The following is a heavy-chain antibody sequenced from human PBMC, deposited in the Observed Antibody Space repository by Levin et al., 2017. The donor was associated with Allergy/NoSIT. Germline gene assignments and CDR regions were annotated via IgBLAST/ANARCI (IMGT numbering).Heavy chain of an antibody. J-gene: IGHJ6*02. V-gene: IGHV7-4-1*02. CDR3: ARDAFDCSSTSCAPSYYYYYDGMDV. D-gene: IGHD2-2*01. CDR2: INTNTGNP. CDR1: GYTFTSYA. Sequence: ASVKVSCKASGYTFTSYAMNWVRQAPGQGLEWMGWINTNTGNPTYAQGFTGRFVFSLDTSVSTAYLQISSLKAEDTAVYYCARDAFDCSSTSCAPSYYYYYDGMDVWGQGTTVTVSS.